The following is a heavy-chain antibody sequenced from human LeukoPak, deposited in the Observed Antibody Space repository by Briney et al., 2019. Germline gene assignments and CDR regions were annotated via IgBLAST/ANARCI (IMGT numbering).Heavy chain of an antibody. CDR3: AKERAGYTNPYYFDY. CDR2: IYSGANT. Sequence: GGSLRLSCAASGFTVSSNYMSWVRQAPGKGLEWVSVIYSGANTYYADSVRGRFTISRDNSKNTLYLRMNSLRAEDTAVYYCAKERAGYTNPYYFDYWGQGTLVTVSS. CDR1: GFTVSSNY. V-gene: IGHV3-53*01. J-gene: IGHJ4*02. D-gene: IGHD3-16*02.